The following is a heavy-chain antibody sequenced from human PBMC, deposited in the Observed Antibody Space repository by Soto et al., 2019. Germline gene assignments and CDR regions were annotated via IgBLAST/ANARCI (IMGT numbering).Heavy chain of an antibody. Sequence: SLRLSCAASGFTFSIAWMSWVRQPPGKGLEWVGRIKSESDGGTTDYAASVKGRVTISRDDSKNTLYLQVNSLKTEDTGVYYCTTDRGSRDFWGGSLLDYYGMDVWGQGTTVTVSS. V-gene: IGHV3-15*01. D-gene: IGHD3-3*01. CDR2: IKSESDGGTT. CDR3: TTDRGSRDFWGGSLLDYYGMDV. CDR1: GFTFSIAW. J-gene: IGHJ6*02.